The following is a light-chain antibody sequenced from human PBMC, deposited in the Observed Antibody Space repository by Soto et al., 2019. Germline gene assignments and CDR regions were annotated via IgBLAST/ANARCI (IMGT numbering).Light chain of an antibody. J-gene: IGLJ1*01. CDR2: EVT. CDR3: SSHGGANNFYV. CDR1: SSDIGAYNY. V-gene: IGLV2-8*01. Sequence: QSVLTQPPSASGSPGQSVTISCTGTSSDIGAYNYVSWYQQHPGNVPKLIIHEVTKRPSGVPDRFSASKSGNTASPTVSGLQAEDEADYYCSSHGGANNFYVFGTGTKVTVL.